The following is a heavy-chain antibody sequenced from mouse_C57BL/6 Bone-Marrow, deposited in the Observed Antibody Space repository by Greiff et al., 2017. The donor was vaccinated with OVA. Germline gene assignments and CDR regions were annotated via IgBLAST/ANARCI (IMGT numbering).Heavy chain of an antibody. V-gene: IGHV5-17*01. Sequence: EVQLQQSGGGLVKPGGSLKLSCAASGFTFSDYGMHWVRQAPEKGLEWVAYISSGSSTIYYADTVKGRFTISRDNAKNTLFLQMTSLRSEDAAMYYCARGYFFDYWGQGTTLTVSS. CDR2: ISSGSSTI. CDR1: GFTFSDYG. CDR3: ARGYFFDY. J-gene: IGHJ2*01.